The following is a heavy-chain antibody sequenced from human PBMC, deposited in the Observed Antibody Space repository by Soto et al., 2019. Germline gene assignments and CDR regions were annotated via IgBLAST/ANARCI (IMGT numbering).Heavy chain of an antibody. V-gene: IGHV1-69*12. J-gene: IGHJ6*02. CDR1: GGTFSSYA. CDR2: IIPIFGTA. D-gene: IGHD2-15*01. Sequence: QVQLVQSGAEVKKPGSSVKVSCKASGGTFSSYAISWVRQAPGQGLEWMGGIIPIFGTANYAQKFQGRVTITVDEYTSTAYMELSSLRSEDTAVYYCARDDIVVVHYYYYGMDVWGQGTTVTVSS. CDR3: ARDDIVVVHYYYYGMDV.